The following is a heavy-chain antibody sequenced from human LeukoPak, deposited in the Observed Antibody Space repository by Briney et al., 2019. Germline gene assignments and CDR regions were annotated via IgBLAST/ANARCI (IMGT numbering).Heavy chain of an antibody. D-gene: IGHD3-22*01. Sequence: ASVKVSCKASGGTFSSYAISWVRQAPGQGLEWMGRIIPILGIANYAQKFQGRVTITADKSTSTAYMELSSLRPEDTAVYYCASGLLHFDIWGQGTMVTVSS. CDR1: GGTFSSYA. V-gene: IGHV1-69*04. CDR3: ASGLLHFDI. J-gene: IGHJ3*02. CDR2: IIPILGIA.